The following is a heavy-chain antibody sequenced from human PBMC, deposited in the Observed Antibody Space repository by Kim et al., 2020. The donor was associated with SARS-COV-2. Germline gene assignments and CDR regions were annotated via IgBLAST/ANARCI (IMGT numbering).Heavy chain of an antibody. CDR3: ARESVSVTVRKYYYYYGMDV. D-gene: IGHD2-8*01. J-gene: IGHJ6*02. CDR1: GGSFSGYY. Sequence: SETLSLTCAVYGGSFSGYYWSWIRQPPGKGLEWIGEINHSGSTNYNPSLKSRVTISVDTSKNQFSLKLSSVTAADTAVYYCARESVSVTVRKYYYYYGMDVWGQGTTVTVSS. V-gene: IGHV4-34*01. CDR2: INHSGST.